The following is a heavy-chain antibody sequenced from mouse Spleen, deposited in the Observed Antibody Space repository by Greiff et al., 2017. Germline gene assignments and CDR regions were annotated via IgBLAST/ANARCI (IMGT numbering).Heavy chain of an antibody. CDR2: IDPANGNT. J-gene: IGHJ2*01. CDR1: GFNIKNTY. CDR3: APSYYGSSPGFDY. D-gene: IGHD1-1*01. Sequence: VQLQQSVAELVRPGASVKLSCTASGFNIKNTYMHWVKQRPEQGLEWIGRIDPANGNTKYAPKFQGKATITADTSSNTAYLQLSSLTSEDTAIYYCAPSYYGSSPGFDYWGQGTTLTVSS. V-gene: IGHV14-3*01.